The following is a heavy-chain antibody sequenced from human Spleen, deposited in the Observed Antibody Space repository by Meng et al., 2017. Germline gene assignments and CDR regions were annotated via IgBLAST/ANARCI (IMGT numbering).Heavy chain of an antibody. D-gene: IGHD4-11*01. CDR3: ARGPTTMAHDFDY. CDR2: INHSGST. Sequence: QSRLQQWVPRLLKPSETLSLTCVSSGGSFSDYYWSWIRQPPGKGLEWIGEINHSGSTNYNPSLESRATISVDTSQNNLSLKLSSVTAADSAVYYCARGPTTMAHDFDYWGQGTLVTVSS. J-gene: IGHJ4*02. V-gene: IGHV4-34*01. CDR1: GGSFSDYY.